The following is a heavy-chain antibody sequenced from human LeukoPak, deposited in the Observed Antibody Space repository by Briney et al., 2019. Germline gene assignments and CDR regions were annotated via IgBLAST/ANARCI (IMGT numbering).Heavy chain of an antibody. CDR1: GFTFSSYA. CDR3: LVRALDY. V-gene: IGHV3-23*01. Sequence: GGSLRLSCAASGFTFSSYAMSWVRQAPGKGLEWVSAISGSSGRTNYADSIKGRFTISRDNSKNTVYLQVNSLRAEDTAVYYCLVRALDYWGQGTLVTVSS. CDR2: ISGSSGRT. J-gene: IGHJ4*02.